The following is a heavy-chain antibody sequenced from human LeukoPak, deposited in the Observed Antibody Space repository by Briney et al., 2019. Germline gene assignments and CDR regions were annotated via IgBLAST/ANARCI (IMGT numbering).Heavy chain of an antibody. CDR2: MNPNSRNT. CDR1: GYTFTSYD. J-gene: IGHJ3*02. CDR3: ARDHGGNSVGAFDI. Sequence: ASVKVSCKASGYTFTSYDINWMRQATGQGLEWMGWMNPNSRNTGYAQKFQGRVTMTRNTSISTAYMELSSLRSEDTAVYYCARDHGGNSVGAFDIWGQGTMATVSS. D-gene: IGHD4-23*01. V-gene: IGHV1-8*01.